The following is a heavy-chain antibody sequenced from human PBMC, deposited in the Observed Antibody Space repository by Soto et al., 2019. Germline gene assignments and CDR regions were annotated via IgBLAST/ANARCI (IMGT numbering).Heavy chain of an antibody. J-gene: IGHJ4*02. Sequence: SVKVSCKGSGFTFSRSAVQWVRQARGQGLEWIGWIVAGSGKTDYAQNFQERVTITTDMSTSTAYMELSSRNSDDTAVYYCAATLDWGSDDFGGYASWGQGTLVTVSS. V-gene: IGHV1-58*01. CDR3: AATLDWGSDDFGGYAS. CDR2: IVAGSGKT. D-gene: IGHD2-21*01. CDR1: GFTFSRSA.